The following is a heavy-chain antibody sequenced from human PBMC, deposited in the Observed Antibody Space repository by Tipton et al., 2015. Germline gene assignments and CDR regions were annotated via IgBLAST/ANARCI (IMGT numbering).Heavy chain of an antibody. V-gene: IGHV4-38-2*02. CDR3: ARDLEHGMDV. J-gene: IGHJ6*02. CDR1: AYSISTDYY. CDR2: ISHSGNT. Sequence: TLSLTCVVSAYSISTDYYWVWIRQPPGKGLEWIGTISHSGNTFYNPSLKSRVTISADTSKNQFSLRLNSVAAADTAVYYCARDLEHGMDVWGHGTTVTVSS. D-gene: IGHD5-24*01.